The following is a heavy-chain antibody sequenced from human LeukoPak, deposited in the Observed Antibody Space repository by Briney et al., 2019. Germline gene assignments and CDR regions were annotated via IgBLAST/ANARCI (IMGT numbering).Heavy chain of an antibody. CDR3: ARGGRYYYDSSGYSRRPVDY. CDR1: GGSFSGYY. Sequence: SETLSLTCAVYGGSFSGYYWSWIREPPGKGLEWIWEINHSGSTRYNPSIKNRVTISVHTSKTQFSLKLSSVTAADTVVYYGARGGRYYYDSSGYSRRPVDYWGQGTLVTVSS. V-gene: IGHV4-34*01. CDR2: INHSGST. J-gene: IGHJ4*02. D-gene: IGHD3-22*01.